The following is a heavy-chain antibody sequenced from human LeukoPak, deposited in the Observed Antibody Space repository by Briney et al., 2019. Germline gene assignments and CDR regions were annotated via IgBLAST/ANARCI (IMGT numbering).Heavy chain of an antibody. CDR1: GDSISAKY. CDR3: ARGTASFDY. J-gene: IGHJ4*03. CDR2: IYYNGRP. Sequence: SETLSLTCTVSGDSISAKYWNWIRQPPGKGLEWVAFIYYNGRPKYNPSLQSRVSISIDTSTNQFSLRLTSVTAADTAIYYCARGTASFDYWGQGTTVTVSS. V-gene: IGHV4-59*01.